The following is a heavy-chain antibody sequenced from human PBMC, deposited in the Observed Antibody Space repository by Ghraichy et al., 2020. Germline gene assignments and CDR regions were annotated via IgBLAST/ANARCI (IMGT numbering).Heavy chain of an antibody. CDR2: IYHSGST. Sequence: SETLSLTCTVSGGSISSYYWSWIRQPPGKGLEWIGYIYHSGSTNYNPSLKSRVTISVDTSKNQFSLKLSSVTAADTAVYYCARAGGQLEYYYYYGMDVWGQGTTVTVSS. J-gene: IGHJ6*02. V-gene: IGHV4-59*01. CDR3: ARAGGQLEYYYYYGMDV. D-gene: IGHD2-2*01. CDR1: GGSISSYY.